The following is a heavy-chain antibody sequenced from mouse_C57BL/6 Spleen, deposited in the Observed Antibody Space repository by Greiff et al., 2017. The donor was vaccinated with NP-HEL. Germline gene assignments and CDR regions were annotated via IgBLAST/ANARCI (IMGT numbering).Heavy chain of an antibody. Sequence: EVKLVESGEGLVKPGGSRKLSCAASGFTFSSYAMSWVRQTPEKRLEWVAYISSGGDYIYYADTVKGRFTISRDNARNTLYLQMSSLKSEDTAMYYCTRVDSSGLFAYWGQRTLVTVSA. CDR1: GFTFSSYA. J-gene: IGHJ3*01. V-gene: IGHV5-9-1*02. CDR3: TRVDSSGLFAY. CDR2: ISSGGDYI. D-gene: IGHD3-2*02.